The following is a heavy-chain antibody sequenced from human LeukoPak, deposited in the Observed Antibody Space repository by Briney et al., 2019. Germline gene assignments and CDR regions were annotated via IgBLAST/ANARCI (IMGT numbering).Heavy chain of an antibody. CDR1: GVSISNYY. J-gene: IGHJ3*02. CDR2: IYPSGST. CDR3: ARVGRPAANNLDALDI. Sequence: SETLSLTCTVSGVSISNYYWSWIRQPAGKGLEWIGRIYPSGSTNYNPSLKSQVTISVDTSKNQFSLKVNSVTAADAAVYYCARVGRPAANNLDALDIWGQGTMVTVSS. D-gene: IGHD2-2*01. V-gene: IGHV4-4*07.